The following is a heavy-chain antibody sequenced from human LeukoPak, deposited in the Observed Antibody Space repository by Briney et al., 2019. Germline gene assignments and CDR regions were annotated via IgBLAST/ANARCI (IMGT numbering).Heavy chain of an antibody. J-gene: IGHJ3*02. CDR2: IYYSGST. CDR3: ARGGSSGWRVVAFDI. CDR1: GGSISSYY. D-gene: IGHD6-19*01. V-gene: IGHV4-59*01. Sequence: PSETLSLTCTVSGGSISSYYWSWIRQPPGKGLEWIGYIYYSGSTNYNPSLKSRVTISVDTSKNQFSLKLSSVTAADTAVYYCARGGSSGWRVVAFDIWGQGTMVTVSS.